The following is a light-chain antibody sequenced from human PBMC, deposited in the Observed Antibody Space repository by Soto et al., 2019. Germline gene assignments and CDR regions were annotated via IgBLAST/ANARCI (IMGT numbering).Light chain of an antibody. Sequence: DIQMTQSPSSLSASVGDRVTITCRASQSISSYLNWYQQKPGKAPKLLIYAASSLQSGVPSRFSGSGSGTDFTLTISSLQPEDCATDYCQQSYSTPTFGQGTRLEIK. CDR3: QQSYSTPT. J-gene: IGKJ5*01. CDR2: AAS. V-gene: IGKV1-39*01. CDR1: QSISSY.